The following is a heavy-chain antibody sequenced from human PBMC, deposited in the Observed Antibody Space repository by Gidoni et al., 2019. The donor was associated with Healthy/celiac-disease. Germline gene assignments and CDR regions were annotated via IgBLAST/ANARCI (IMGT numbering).Heavy chain of an antibody. CDR3: ARDRTVTTSGSLYY. CDR2: IIPIFGTA. CDR1: GCTFCSYA. Sequence: QVQLVQSGAEVKKPGSSVKVSCKASGCTFCSYAISWVRHAPGQGLEWMGGIIPIFGTANYAQKFQGRVTMTADESTSTAYMELSSLRSEDTAVYYCARDRTVTTSGSLYYWGQGTLVTVSS. D-gene: IGHD4-17*01. V-gene: IGHV1-69*01. J-gene: IGHJ4*02.